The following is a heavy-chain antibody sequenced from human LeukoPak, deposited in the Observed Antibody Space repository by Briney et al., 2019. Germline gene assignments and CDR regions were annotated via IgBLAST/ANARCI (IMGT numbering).Heavy chain of an antibody. CDR2: IKEDGGEK. CDR3: ARDSAYDTFDI. V-gene: IGHV3-7*01. D-gene: IGHD5-12*01. J-gene: IGHJ3*02. CDR1: GFTFSSYW. Sequence: KPGGSLRLSCAASGFTFSSYWMSWVRQAPGKGLEWVANIKEDGGEKNYLDSVKGRFTISRDNARNSLYLQLNSLRVEDTAVYYYARDSAYDTFDIWGQGTMVTVSS.